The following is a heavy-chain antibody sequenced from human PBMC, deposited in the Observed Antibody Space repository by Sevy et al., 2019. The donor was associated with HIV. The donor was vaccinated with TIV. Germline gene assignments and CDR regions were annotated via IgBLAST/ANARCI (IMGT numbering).Heavy chain of an antibody. CDR3: ANPYYYDSSGYYPELDGMDV. V-gene: IGHV3-23*01. Sequence: GGSLTLSCAASGFTFSSYAMSWVRHAPGKGLEWVSAISGSGGSTYYADSVKGRFTISRDNSKNTLYLQMNSLRAEDTAVYYCANPYYYDSSGYYPELDGMDVWGQGTTVTVSS. CDR2: ISGSGGST. J-gene: IGHJ6*02. D-gene: IGHD3-22*01. CDR1: GFTFSSYA.